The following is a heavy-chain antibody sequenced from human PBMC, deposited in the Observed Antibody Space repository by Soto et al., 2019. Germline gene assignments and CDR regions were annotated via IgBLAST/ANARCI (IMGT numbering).Heavy chain of an antibody. CDR2: IIPIFGTA. J-gene: IGHJ6*02. CDR3: ARHVPAAGYYCGMDV. CDR1: GGTFSSYA. D-gene: IGHD2-2*01. Sequence: QVQLVQSGAEVKKPGSSVKVSCKASGGTFSSYAISWVRQAPGQGLEWMGGIIPIFGTADYAQKFQGRVTITADESTSTAYMELGTLTSDDSAVYYCARHVPAAGYYCGMDVWGQGTTVTVSS. V-gene: IGHV1-69*12.